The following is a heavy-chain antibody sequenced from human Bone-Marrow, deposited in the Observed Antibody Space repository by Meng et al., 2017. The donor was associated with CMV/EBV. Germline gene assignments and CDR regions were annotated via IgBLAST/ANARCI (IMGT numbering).Heavy chain of an antibody. Sequence: ASVKVSCKASGYTFTSYDINWVRQASGQGLKWLGWMNPNSGNAGYAQKFQGRVTMTRDTSISTAYMELTSLTSEDTAVYFRVMLAVLGVIGPWGQGTLVTVSS. V-gene: IGHV1-8*01. CDR1: GYTFTSYD. CDR2: MNPNSGNA. D-gene: IGHD3-10*01. J-gene: IGHJ5*02. CDR3: VMLAVLGVIGP.